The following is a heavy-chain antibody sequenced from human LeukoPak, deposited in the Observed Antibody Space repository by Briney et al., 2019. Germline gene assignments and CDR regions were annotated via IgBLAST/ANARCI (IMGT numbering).Heavy chain of an antibody. Sequence: LRLSCAASGFTFSGSAMHWVRQASGKGLEWVGRIYTSGSTNYNPSLKSRVTISVDTSKNQFSLKLSSVTAADTAVYYCARVTGIVGANYYFDYWGQGTLVTVSS. CDR3: ARVTGIVGANYYFDY. J-gene: IGHJ4*02. D-gene: IGHD1-26*01. V-gene: IGHV4-59*10. CDR1: GFTFSGSA. CDR2: IYTSGST.